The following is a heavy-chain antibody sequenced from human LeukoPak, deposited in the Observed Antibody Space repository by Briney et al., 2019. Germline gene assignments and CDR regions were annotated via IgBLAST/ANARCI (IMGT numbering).Heavy chain of an antibody. J-gene: IGHJ5*02. Sequence: ASVKVSCKASGYTFTSYGISWVRQAPGQGLEWMGWISAYNGNTNYAQKLQGRVTMTTDTSTSTAYMELRSLRSDDTAVYYCARGKILWFRELFYNWFDPWGQGTLVTVSS. D-gene: IGHD3-10*01. CDR2: ISAYNGNT. CDR1: GYTFTSYG. V-gene: IGHV1-18*04. CDR3: ARGKILWFRELFYNWFDP.